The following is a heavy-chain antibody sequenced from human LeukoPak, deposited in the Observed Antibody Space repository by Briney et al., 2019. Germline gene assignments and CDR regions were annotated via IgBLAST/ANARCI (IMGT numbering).Heavy chain of an antibody. Sequence: GGSLRLSCAASGFTVNSINSNYVSWVRQAPGKGLEWLSLIYSHGVALYAGSVRGRFTISRDSSRKTVFLEMNSLRAEDTAVYYCARDIPDNSYEYWGQGTLVTVSS. CDR1: GFTVNSINSNY. D-gene: IGHD1-14*01. CDR2: IYSHGVA. CDR3: ARDIPDNSYEY. V-gene: IGHV3-53*01. J-gene: IGHJ4*02.